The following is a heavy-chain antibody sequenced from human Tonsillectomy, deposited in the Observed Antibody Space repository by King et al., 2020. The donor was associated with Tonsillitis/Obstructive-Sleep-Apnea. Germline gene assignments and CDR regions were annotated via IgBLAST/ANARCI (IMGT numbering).Heavy chain of an antibody. CDR3: ARDRDVVVVAARGFDP. CDR2: ISSSSSTI. CDR1: RFTFSSSS. V-gene: IGHV3-48*02. D-gene: IGHD2-15*01. J-gene: IGHJ5*02. Sequence: DVQLVESGGGLVQPGGSLRLSCAASRFTFSSSSMKWVRQAPGKGLEWVSYISSSSSTIYYADSVKGRFTISRDNAKDSLYLQMNSLRDEETAVYYCARDRDVVVVAARGFDPWGQGTLVTVSS.